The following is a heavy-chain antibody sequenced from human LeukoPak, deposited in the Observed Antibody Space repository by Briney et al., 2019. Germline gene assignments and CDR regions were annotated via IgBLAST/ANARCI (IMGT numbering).Heavy chain of an antibody. V-gene: IGHV3-53*01. CDR1: GFTVSSTY. CDR2: IYSDGST. D-gene: IGHD3-3*02. CDR3: ARDSSSFPNYFDY. Sequence: GGTLRLSCAASGFTVSSTYMSWVRQAPGKGLEWVSLIYSDGSTFYADSVKGRFTISRDNSKNTLYLQMSSLRAEDTAVYYCARDSSSFPNYFDYWGQGTLVTVSS. J-gene: IGHJ4*02.